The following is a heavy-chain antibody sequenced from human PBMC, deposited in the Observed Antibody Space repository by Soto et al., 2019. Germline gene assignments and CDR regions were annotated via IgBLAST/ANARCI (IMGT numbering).Heavy chain of an antibody. J-gene: IGHJ1*01. Sequence: QVQLVESGGGVVQPGRSLRLSCAASGFTFSSYAMHWVRQAPGKGLEWVAVISYDGSNKYYADSVKGRFTISRDNSKNTLYLQMNSLRAEDTAVYYCAREGRIAAAGMYFEHWGQGTLVTVSS. CDR3: AREGRIAAAGMYFEH. CDR1: GFTFSSYA. D-gene: IGHD6-13*01. V-gene: IGHV3-30-3*01. CDR2: ISYDGSNK.